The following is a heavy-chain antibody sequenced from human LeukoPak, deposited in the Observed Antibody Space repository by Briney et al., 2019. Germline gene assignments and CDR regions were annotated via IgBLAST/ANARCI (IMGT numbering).Heavy chain of an antibody. J-gene: IGHJ4*02. CDR2: IRYDGSNK. Sequence: GGSLRLSCAASGFNFYNYGMYWVRQAPGKGLEWAAFIRYDGSNKYYADSVKGRFTISRDNSKNTLYLQMNSLRTEDTAVYYCARAPGTMIVVDYWGQGTLVTVSS. CDR1: GFNFYNYG. V-gene: IGHV3-30*02. CDR3: ARAPGTMIVVDY. D-gene: IGHD3-22*01.